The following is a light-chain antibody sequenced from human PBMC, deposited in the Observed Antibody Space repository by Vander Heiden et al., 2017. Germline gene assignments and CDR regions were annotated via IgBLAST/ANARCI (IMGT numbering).Light chain of an antibody. CDR3: KQGTHWPLT. J-gene: IGKJ4*01. Sequence: DVVMTQSPLSLPVTLGQPASISCRSSQSLVHSNGNTFLSWFQQRPGQSPRRLIHEVSNRDSGVPDRFSGSGSGTDLTLKISRVEAEDVGVYYCKQGTHWPLTFGGGTKVEIK. CDR1: QSLVHSNGNTF. V-gene: IGKV2-30*02. CDR2: EVS.